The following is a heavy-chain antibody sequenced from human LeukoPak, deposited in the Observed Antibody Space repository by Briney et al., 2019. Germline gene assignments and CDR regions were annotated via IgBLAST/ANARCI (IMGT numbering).Heavy chain of an antibody. CDR1: GFTFSSYG. D-gene: IGHD6-19*01. CDR2: IWYDGSNK. CDR3: ARDPGIAVAGFDY. Sequence: GRSLRLSCAASGFTFSSYGMHWVRQASGKGLEWVAVIWYDGSNKYYADSVKGRFTISRDNSKNTLYLQMNSLRAEDTAVYYCARDPGIAVAGFDYWGQGTLVTVSS. J-gene: IGHJ4*02. V-gene: IGHV3-33*01.